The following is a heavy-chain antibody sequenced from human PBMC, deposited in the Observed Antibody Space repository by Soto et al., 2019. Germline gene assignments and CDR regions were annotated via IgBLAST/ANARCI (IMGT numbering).Heavy chain of an antibody. Sequence: PSSTLSPTCTVPGGSINSNSYYWSSIRQTPGKRLKCIPSISYAGSTSYNQSLKTRVTISSDRSKNHLSMRLSSVAAADKAVYYCANGLVFATRHTDIDSWGQGTTVTVSS. D-gene: IGHD2-8*01. J-gene: IGHJ4*02. V-gene: IGHV4-39*01. CDR3: ANGLVFATRHTDIDS. CDR1: GGSINSNSYY. CDR2: ISYAGST.